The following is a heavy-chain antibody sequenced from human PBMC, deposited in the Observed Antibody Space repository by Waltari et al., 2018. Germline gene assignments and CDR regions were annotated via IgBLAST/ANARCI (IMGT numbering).Heavy chain of an antibody. J-gene: IGHJ4*02. Sequence: QVQLQESGPGLVKPSETLSLTCAVSGYSISSGYYWGWIRQPPGKGLEWIGSIYHSGSTYYNPSLKSRVTISVDTSKNQFSLKLSSVTAADTAVYYCARDPGFLEWLRRGYYFDYWGQGTLVTVSS. CDR2: IYHSGST. CDR3: ARDPGFLEWLRRGYYFDY. V-gene: IGHV4-38-2*02. D-gene: IGHD3-3*01. CDR1: GYSISSGYY.